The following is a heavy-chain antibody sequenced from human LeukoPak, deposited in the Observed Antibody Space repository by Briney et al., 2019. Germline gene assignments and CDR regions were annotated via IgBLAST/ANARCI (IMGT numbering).Heavy chain of an antibody. J-gene: IGHJ6*04. Sequence: HGGSLRLSCEASGFTFSTFAMIWVRQPPGKVLELSSHYRSSSSTRKTYYADCVKSRFTISRDNAKNSLYLQMNSLSAEDTAVYYCAELGITLIGGVWGKGTTVTISS. D-gene: IGHD3-10*02. CDR1: GFTFSTFA. CDR3: AELGITLIGGV. CDR2: YRSSSSTR. V-gene: IGHV3-48*04.